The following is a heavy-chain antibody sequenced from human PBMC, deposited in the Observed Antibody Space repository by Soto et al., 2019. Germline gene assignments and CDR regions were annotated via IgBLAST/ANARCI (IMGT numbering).Heavy chain of an antibody. J-gene: IGHJ6*02. Sequence: QVQLVQSGAEVKKPGSSVKVSCKASGGTFSSYAISWVRQAPGQGLEWMGGIIPIFGTANYAQKFQGRVTITADESTSTAYMELSSLRSEDTAVYYCARVSANDCISISCYVNYYYGMDVWGQGTTVTVSS. D-gene: IGHD2-2*01. V-gene: IGHV1-69*12. CDR1: GGTFSSYA. CDR3: ARVSANDCISISCYVNYYYGMDV. CDR2: IIPIFGTA.